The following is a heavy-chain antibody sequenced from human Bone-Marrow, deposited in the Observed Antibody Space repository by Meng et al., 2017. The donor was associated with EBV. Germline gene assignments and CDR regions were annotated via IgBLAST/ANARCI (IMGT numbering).Heavy chain of an antibody. CDR1: GFTFSSYS. CDR3: ARGGGYSGYDDDY. CDR2: ISSSSSYI. D-gene: IGHD5-12*01. V-gene: IGHV3-21*01. J-gene: IGHJ4*02. Sequence: EVQLVESGXGLVKLGGXLRLFCAASGFTFSSYSMNWVRQAPGKGLEWVSSISSSSSYIYYADSVKGRFTISRDNAKNSLYLQMNSLRAEDTAVYYCARGGGYSGYDDDYWGQGTLVTVSS.